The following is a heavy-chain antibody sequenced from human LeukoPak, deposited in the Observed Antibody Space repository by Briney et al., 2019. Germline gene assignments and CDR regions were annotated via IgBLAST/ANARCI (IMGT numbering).Heavy chain of an antibody. D-gene: IGHD6-13*01. Sequence: PSGTLSLTCAVSGGSISSSNWWSWVRQPPGKGLEWIGEIYHSGSTSYNPSLKSRVTTSVDKSKNQFSLEVSSVTAADTAVYYCASGKSAAGTLFDNWGQGTLVTVSS. CDR3: ASGKSAAGTLFDN. J-gene: IGHJ4*02. V-gene: IGHV4-4*02. CDR1: GGSISSSNW. CDR2: IYHSGST.